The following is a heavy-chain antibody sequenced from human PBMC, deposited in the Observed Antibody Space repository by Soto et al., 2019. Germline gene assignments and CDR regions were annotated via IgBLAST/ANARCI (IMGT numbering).Heavy chain of an antibody. CDR1: GFTFSGFE. Sequence: PAGSLSLSCAASGFTFSGFEMNWVRQAPGKGLEWISYITSSGGTTYYSDSVKGRFTISRDNAKNSLYLQMNSLRADDTAVYYCAREFCSDTGCYYFELWGRGTLVPVSS. J-gene: IGHJ4*02. CDR3: AREFCSDTGCYYFEL. CDR2: ITSSGGTT. V-gene: IGHV3-48*03. D-gene: IGHD2-2*01.